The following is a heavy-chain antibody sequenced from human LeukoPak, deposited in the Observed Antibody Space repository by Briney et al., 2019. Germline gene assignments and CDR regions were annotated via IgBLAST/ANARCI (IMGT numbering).Heavy chain of an antibody. D-gene: IGHD3-10*01. Sequence: GESLKISCKGSGYSFTSYWIGWVRQMPGKGLEWMGIIYPGDSDTRYSPSFQGQVTISADKSISTAYLQWSSLKASDTAMYYCARSAHYYGSGSYYNPFIHWGQGTLVTVSS. V-gene: IGHV5-51*01. CDR1: GYSFTSYW. J-gene: IGHJ4*02. CDR3: ARSAHYYGSGSYYNPFIH. CDR2: IYPGDSDT.